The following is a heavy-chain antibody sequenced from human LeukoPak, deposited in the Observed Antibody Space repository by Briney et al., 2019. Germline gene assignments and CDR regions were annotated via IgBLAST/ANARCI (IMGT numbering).Heavy chain of an antibody. Sequence: GGSLRLSCTASGFTLRSYEMNWVRQAPGKGLEWVSYISSSGSTIYYADSVKGRFTISRDNAKNSLYLQMNSLRAEDTAVYYCAELGITMIGGVWGKGTTVTISS. CDR3: AELGITMIGGV. CDR1: GFTLRSYE. CDR2: ISSSGSTI. V-gene: IGHV3-48*03. J-gene: IGHJ6*04. D-gene: IGHD3-10*02.